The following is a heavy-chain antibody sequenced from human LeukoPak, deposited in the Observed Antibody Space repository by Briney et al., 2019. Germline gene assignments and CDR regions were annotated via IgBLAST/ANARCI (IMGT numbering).Heavy chain of an antibody. CDR2: ISYDGSSK. CDR3: ARARSSYGYGDAFDI. V-gene: IGHV3-30*03. J-gene: IGHJ3*02. CDR1: GFTFTNYW. D-gene: IGHD5-18*01. Sequence: GGSLRLSCAASGFTFTNYWMSWVRQAPGKGLEWVAVISYDGSSKYYADSVKGRFTISRDNSKNTLYLQMNGLRAEDTAVYYCARARSSYGYGDAFDIWGQGTMVTVSS.